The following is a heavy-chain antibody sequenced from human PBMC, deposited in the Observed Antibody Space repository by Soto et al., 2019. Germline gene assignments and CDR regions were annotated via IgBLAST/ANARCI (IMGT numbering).Heavy chain of an antibody. D-gene: IGHD3-9*01. Sequence: GGSLRLSCAASGFTFSSYGMHWVRQAPGKGLEWVAVISYDGSNKYYADSVKGRFTISRDNSKNTLYLQMNSLRAEDTAVYYCARGPTLYLRYFDWSYYYYGMDVWGQGTTVTVSS. CDR1: GFTFSSYG. V-gene: IGHV3-30*03. CDR2: ISYDGSNK. J-gene: IGHJ6*02. CDR3: ARGPTLYLRYFDWSYYYYGMDV.